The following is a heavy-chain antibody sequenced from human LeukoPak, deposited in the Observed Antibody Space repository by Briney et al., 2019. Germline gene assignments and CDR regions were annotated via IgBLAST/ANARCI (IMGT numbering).Heavy chain of an antibody. CDR1: GFSFTSYW. CDR3: ARAKYSGYDLSFDP. J-gene: IGHJ5*02. V-gene: IGHV3-74*01. D-gene: IGHD5-12*01. CDR2: INSDGSST. Sequence: GGSLRLSCAASGFSFTSYWMHWVRQAPGKGLVWVSHINSDGSSTNYADSVKGRFTISRDNAKNTLYLQMNSLRAEDTAVYYCARAKYSGYDLSFDPWGQGTLVTVSS.